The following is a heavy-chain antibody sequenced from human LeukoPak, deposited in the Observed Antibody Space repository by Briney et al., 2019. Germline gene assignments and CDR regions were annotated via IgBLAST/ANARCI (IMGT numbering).Heavy chain of an antibody. CDR1: GGSISSYY. D-gene: IGHD6-19*01. V-gene: IGHV4-59*08. Sequence: SETLSLTCTVSGGSISSYYWSWIRQPPGKGLEWIGYIYYSGSTNYNPSLKSRVTISVDTSKNQFSLKLSSVTAADTAVYYCARLIIAVAGPFDYWGQGTLVTVSS. CDR2: IYYSGST. CDR3: ARLIIAVAGPFDY. J-gene: IGHJ4*02.